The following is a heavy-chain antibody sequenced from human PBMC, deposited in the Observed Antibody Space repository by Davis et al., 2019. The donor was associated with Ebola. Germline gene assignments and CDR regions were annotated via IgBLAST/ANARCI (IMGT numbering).Heavy chain of an antibody. J-gene: IGHJ5*02. V-gene: IGHV3-11*01. CDR1: GFTFSDYY. CDR3: AKDPLKFVTGTTLSFDP. CDR2: ISIGGKNI. D-gene: IGHD1-7*01. Sequence: GESLKISCAASGFTFSDYYMSWIRQAPGKGLEWISYISIGGKNIHYADSVKGRFTVSRDNAKNSLYLQMNNLRAEDTAVYYCAKDPLKFVTGTTLSFDPWGQGTLVTVSS.